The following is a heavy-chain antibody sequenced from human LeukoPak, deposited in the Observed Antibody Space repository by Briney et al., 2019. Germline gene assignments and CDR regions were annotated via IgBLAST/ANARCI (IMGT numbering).Heavy chain of an antibody. CDR2: INPSGGST. D-gene: IGHD6-6*01. CDR1: GYTFTNYY. CDR3: ARSEKQLVPFDY. J-gene: IGHJ4*02. Sequence: ASVKVSCKASGYTFTNYYMHWVRQAPGQGLEWMGIINPSGGSTSYAQKFQGRVTMTRDMSTSTVYMELSSLRSEDTAVYYCARSEKQLVPFDYWGQGTLVTVSS. V-gene: IGHV1-46*01.